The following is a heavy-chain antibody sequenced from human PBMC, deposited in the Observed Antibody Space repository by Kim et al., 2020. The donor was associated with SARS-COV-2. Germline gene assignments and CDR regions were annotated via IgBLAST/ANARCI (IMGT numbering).Heavy chain of an antibody. J-gene: IGHJ4*02. V-gene: IGHV1-24*01. CDR2: FDPEDGET. CDR3: ATDLFTYCSSTSCYS. D-gene: IGHD2-2*02. CDR1: GYTLTELS. Sequence: ASVKVSCKVSGYTLTELSMHWVRQAPGKGLEWMGGFDPEDGETIYAQKFQGRVTMTEDTSTDTAYMELSSLRSEDTAVYYCATDLFTYCSSTSCYSWGQGTLVTVSS.